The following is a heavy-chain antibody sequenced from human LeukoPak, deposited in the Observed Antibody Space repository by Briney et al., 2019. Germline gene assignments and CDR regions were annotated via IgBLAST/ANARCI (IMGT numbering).Heavy chain of an antibody. J-gene: IGHJ4*02. CDR2: IYYSGST. CDR1: GGSISSSSYY. Sequence: ETLSLTCTFSGGSISSSSYYWGWIRQPPGKGLEWIGSIYYSGSTYYNPSLKSRVTISVDTSKNQFSLKLSSVTAADAAVYYCARDRDRHFDYWGQGTLVTVSS. CDR3: ARDRDRHFDY. V-gene: IGHV4-39*07. D-gene: IGHD2-21*01.